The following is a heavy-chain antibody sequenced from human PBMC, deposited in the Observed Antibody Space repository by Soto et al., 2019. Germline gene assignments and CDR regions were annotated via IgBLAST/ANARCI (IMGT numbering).Heavy chain of an antibody. J-gene: IGHJ4*02. Sequence: GGALRLSCAAFGFTVSSNSMTWVRQAPGKGLEWVSLTYSGGRTYYADSVKGRFSISRDNSKNTLYLQMNSLRAEDTAVYYCAGQGVSSRITPHPRVLDVWGQGTLVPVSS. V-gene: IGHV3-66*04. CDR2: TYSGGRT. CDR3: AGQGVSSRITPHPRVLDV. D-gene: IGHD3-10*01. CDR1: GFTVSSNS.